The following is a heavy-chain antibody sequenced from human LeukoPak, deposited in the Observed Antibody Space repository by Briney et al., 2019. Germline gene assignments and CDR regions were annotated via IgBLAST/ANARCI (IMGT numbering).Heavy chain of an antibody. CDR3: AHLIGNYYDSSGYYDMDV. J-gene: IGHJ6*03. Sequence: GGSLRLSCAASGFTFSSYIMTWVRQAPGKGLEWVSAISPSGGSTFYADSVRGRFTISRDNSKNTLHLQMSSLRAEDTAVYYCAHLIGNYYDSSGYYDMDVWGKGTTVTVSS. D-gene: IGHD3-22*01. V-gene: IGHV3-23*01. CDR2: ISPSGGST. CDR1: GFTFSSYI.